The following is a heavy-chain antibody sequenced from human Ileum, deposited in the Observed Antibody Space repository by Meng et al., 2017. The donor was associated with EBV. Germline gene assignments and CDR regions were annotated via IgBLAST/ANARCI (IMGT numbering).Heavy chain of an antibody. CDR2: ISAYNGNT. CDR1: GYTFTNYG. D-gene: IGHD1-26*01. CDR3: ARVEVGITSGDY. Sequence: QGHVVQSGGEVKKPGSSVKVSCKASGYTFTNYGITWVRQAPGQGLEWMGWISAYNGNTNYAQTLQGRVTMTTDTSTSTAYMELGSLRSDDTAVYYCARVEVGITSGDYWGQGTLVTVSS. J-gene: IGHJ4*02. V-gene: IGHV1-18*01.